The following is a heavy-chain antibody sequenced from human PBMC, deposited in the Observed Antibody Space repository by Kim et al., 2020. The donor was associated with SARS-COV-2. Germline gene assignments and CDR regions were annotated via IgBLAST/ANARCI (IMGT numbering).Heavy chain of an antibody. J-gene: IGHJ6*02. CDR1: GGSFSGYY. CDR2: INHSGST. D-gene: IGHD6-13*01. Sequence: SETLSLTCAVYGGSFSGYYWSWIRQPPGKGLEWIGDINHSGSTNYNPSLKSRVNISVGTSKNQFFLKLSSVTAADTAAEYCARGLNLVDSSWYSYLYYYGMDVWGQGTTVTVSS. CDR3: ARGLNLVDSSWYSYLYYYGMDV. V-gene: IGHV4-34*01.